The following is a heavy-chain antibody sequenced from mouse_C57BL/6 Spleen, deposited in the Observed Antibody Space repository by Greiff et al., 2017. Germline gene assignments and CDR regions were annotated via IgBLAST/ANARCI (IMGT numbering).Heavy chain of an antibody. J-gene: IGHJ2*01. V-gene: IGHV1-19*01. CDR1: GYTFTDYY. Sequence: VQLQQSGPVLVKPGASVKMSCKASGYTFTDYYMNWVKQSHGKSLEWIGVINPYNGGTSYNQKFKGKATLTVDKSSSTAYMELNSLTSEDSAVYYCARGGNYADYWGQGTTLTVSS. D-gene: IGHD2-1*01. CDR2: INPYNGGT. CDR3: ARGGNYADY.